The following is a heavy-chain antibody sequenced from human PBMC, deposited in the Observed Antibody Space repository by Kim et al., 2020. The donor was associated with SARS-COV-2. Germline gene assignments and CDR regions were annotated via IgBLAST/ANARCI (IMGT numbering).Heavy chain of an antibody. CDR1: GGSISSYY. D-gene: IGHD3-10*01. V-gene: IGHV4-4*07. CDR3: ARERFEDYYYYYGMDV. Sequence: SETLSLTCTVSGGSISSYYWSWIRQPAGKGLEWIGRIYTSGSTNYNPSLKSGVTMSVDTSKNQFSLKLSSVTAADTAVYYCARERFEDYYYYYGMDVWGQGTTVTVSS. CDR2: IYTSGST. J-gene: IGHJ6*02.